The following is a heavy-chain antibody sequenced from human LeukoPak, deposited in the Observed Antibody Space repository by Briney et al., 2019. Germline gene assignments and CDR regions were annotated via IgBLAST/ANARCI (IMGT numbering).Heavy chain of an antibody. V-gene: IGHV3-48*03. CDR1: GFIFSSYK. Sequence: QAGGSLRLSCAASGFIFSSYKMNWVRQAPGKGLEWVSYINSGGSTIYYADSVKGRFTISRDNAKNSLYLQMNSLRAEDTAVYYCARVWLHSSGSYLIDYWGQGTLVTVSS. D-gene: IGHD3-22*01. CDR2: INSGGSTI. J-gene: IGHJ4*02. CDR3: ARVWLHSSGSYLIDY.